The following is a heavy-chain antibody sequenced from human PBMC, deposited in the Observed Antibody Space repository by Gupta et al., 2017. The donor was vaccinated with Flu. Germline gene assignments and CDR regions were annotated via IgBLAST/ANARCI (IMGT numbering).Heavy chain of an antibody. CDR1: GGSVNVFSYF. Sequence: QMPLQESGPRLVKPSQTLSLTCTVSGGSVNVFSYFWSWIRQEPGKGLEWIGYVHSSGTAYYNPSLRSRLMMSIDTSKNEFSLEVTSVTAADTAIYYCARRGTYFFDFWGQGALVTVSS. CDR2: VHSSGTA. V-gene: IGHV4-31*03. J-gene: IGHJ4*02. D-gene: IGHD3/OR15-3a*01. CDR3: ARRGTYFFDF.